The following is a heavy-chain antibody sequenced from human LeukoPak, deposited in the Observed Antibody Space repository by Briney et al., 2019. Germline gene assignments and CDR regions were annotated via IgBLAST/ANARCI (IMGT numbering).Heavy chain of an antibody. CDR2: INPSGGNT. Sequence: GASVKVSCKASGYTFTSYYLNWVRQAPGQGLEWMGIINPSGGNTIYAQKFEGRVTMTRDTSTSTVYMELSSLRSEDTAVYYCATDPSGWYVFDYWGQGTLVTVSS. CDR3: ATDPSGWYVFDY. D-gene: IGHD6-19*01. V-gene: IGHV1-46*01. CDR1: GYTFTSYY. J-gene: IGHJ4*02.